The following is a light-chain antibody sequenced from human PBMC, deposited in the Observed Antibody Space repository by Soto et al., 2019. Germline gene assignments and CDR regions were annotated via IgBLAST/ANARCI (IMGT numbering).Light chain of an antibody. CDR3: AAWDDSLRGVV. Sequence: QSVLTQPPSASGTPGQRITISCSGSSSNIGSHTVNWHQQVPGAAPKLLMHGNSQRPSGVPDRFSGSKSGTSASLAIIGLRTEDEAHYYCAAWDDSLRGVVFGGGTKLTVL. J-gene: IGLJ3*02. CDR1: SSNIGSHT. V-gene: IGLV1-44*01. CDR2: GNS.